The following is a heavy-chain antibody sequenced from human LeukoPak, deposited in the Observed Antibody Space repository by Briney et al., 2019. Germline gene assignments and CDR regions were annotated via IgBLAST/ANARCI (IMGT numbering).Heavy chain of an antibody. D-gene: IGHD2-2*01. CDR3: ARVYCSSTSCYFTFDY. Sequence: ASVKVSCKASGYTFTGYYMHWVRQAPGQGLEWMGWINPNSGGTNYAQKFQGRVTMTRDTSISTAYMELSRLRSDDTAVYYCARVYCSSTSCYFTFDYWGQGTLVTVSS. CDR2: INPNSGGT. V-gene: IGHV1-2*02. J-gene: IGHJ4*02. CDR1: GYTFTGYY.